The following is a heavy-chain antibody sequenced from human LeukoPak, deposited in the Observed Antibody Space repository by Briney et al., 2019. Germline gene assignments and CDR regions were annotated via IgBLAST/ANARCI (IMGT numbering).Heavy chain of an antibody. Sequence: ASVKVPCKASGYTFTSYYMHWVRQAPGQGLEWMGIINPSGGSTSYAQKFQGRVTMTRDTSTSTVYMELRSLRSEDTAVYYCARAPLAVAGTSLFDYWGQGTLVTVSS. D-gene: IGHD6-19*01. V-gene: IGHV1-46*01. CDR1: GYTFTSYY. J-gene: IGHJ4*02. CDR2: INPSGGST. CDR3: ARAPLAVAGTSLFDY.